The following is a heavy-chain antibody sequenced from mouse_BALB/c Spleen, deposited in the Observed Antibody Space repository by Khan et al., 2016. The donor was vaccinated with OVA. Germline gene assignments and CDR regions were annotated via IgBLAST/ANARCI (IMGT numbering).Heavy chain of an antibody. J-gene: IGHJ2*01. CDR2: ISYSGST. V-gene: IGHV3-2*02. CDR1: GYSITSDYA. Sequence: EVQLQESGPGLVKPSQSLSLTCTVTGYSITSDYAWNWIRQFPENKLEWMGYISYSGSTSYNPSLKSRISITRDTSKNQFFLQLNSVTTEDTATXYCAREDDYLFDYWGQGTTLTVSS. D-gene: IGHD2-4*01. CDR3: AREDDYLFDY.